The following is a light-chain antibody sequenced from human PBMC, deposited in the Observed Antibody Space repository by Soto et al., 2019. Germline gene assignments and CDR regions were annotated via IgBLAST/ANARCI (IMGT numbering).Light chain of an antibody. Sequence: EIVLTQSPGTLSLSPGERATLSCRASQSVSSNHLAWYQQKTGQTPRLLIYIASNRAPGIPVRFSGSGSGTHFTLTISRVEPEYFAVYYCQQYDSSPWTFGQGTKVEIK. CDR2: IAS. J-gene: IGKJ1*01. CDR1: QSVSSNH. V-gene: IGKV3-20*01. CDR3: QQYDSSPWT.